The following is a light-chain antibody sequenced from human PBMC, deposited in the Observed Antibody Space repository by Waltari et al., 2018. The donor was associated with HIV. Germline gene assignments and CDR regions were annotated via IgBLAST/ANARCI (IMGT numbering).Light chain of an antibody. CDR3: QQYNKWPPLT. CDR1: QSLLYTSNNRNY. CDR2: WTS. V-gene: IGKV4-1*01. J-gene: IGKJ4*01. Sequence: DIVMTQSPDSLAVSLGERATINCKSSQSLLYTSNNRNYLAWFQQKPGQPPKLLISWTSTRESGVPDRFSGAGSGTDFTLSISSLQAEDVAVYYCQQYNKWPPLTFGGGTKVEIK.